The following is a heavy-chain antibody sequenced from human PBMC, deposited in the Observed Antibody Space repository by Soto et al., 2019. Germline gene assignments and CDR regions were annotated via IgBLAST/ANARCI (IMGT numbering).Heavy chain of an antibody. Sequence: GGSLRLSCAAAEFMFSNYCMHWVRQDPGKGLEWVAIIWYDGGNKYYADSVKGRFTISRDNSKNTLYLQMNSLRVEDTAVYYCARDANGDYDYYYYGMDVWGQGTTVTVSS. CDR3: ARDANGDYDYYYYGMDV. J-gene: IGHJ6*02. V-gene: IGHV3-33*01. D-gene: IGHD4-17*01. CDR1: EFMFSNYC. CDR2: IWYDGGNK.